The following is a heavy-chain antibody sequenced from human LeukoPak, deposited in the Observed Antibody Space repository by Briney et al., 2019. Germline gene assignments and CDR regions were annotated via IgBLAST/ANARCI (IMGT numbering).Heavy chain of an antibody. D-gene: IGHD3-22*01. Sequence: ASETLSLTCAVYGGSFSGYYWSWIRQPPGKGLEWIGEINHSGSTNYNPSLKSRVTISVDTSKNQFSLKLSSVTAADTAAYYCARESSGYYYKYWGQGTLVTVSS. CDR3: ARESSGYYYKY. V-gene: IGHV4-34*01. CDR2: INHSGST. J-gene: IGHJ4*02. CDR1: GGSFSGYY.